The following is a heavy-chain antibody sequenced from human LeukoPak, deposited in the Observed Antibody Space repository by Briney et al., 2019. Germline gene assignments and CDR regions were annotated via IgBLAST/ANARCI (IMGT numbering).Heavy chain of an antibody. V-gene: IGHV4-34*01. CDR1: GGSFSGYY. CDR3: ARVGPGEPFDY. D-gene: IGHD4-17*01. J-gene: IGHJ4*02. CDR2: INHSGST. Sequence: SETLSLTSAVYGGSFSGYYWSWIRQPPGKGLEWIGEINHSGSTNYNPSLKSRVTISVDTSKNQFSLKLSSVTAADTAVYYCARVGPGEPFDYWGQGTLVTVSS.